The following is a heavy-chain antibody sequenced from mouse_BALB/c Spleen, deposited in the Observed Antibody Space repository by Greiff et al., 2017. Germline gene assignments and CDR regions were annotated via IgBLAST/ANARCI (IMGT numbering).Heavy chain of an antibody. CDR3: ARAYDYDEGDFDY. D-gene: IGHD2-4*01. CDR1: GFSLSTSGMG. V-gene: IGHV8-12*01. Sequence: QVTLKESGPGILQPSQTLSLTCSFSGFSLSTSGMGVSWIRQPSGTGLEWLAHIYWDDDKRYNPSLKSRLTIAKDTSRNQVFLKITSVDTADTATYYCARAYDYDEGDFDYWGQGTTLTVSS. CDR2: IYWDDDK. J-gene: IGHJ2*01.